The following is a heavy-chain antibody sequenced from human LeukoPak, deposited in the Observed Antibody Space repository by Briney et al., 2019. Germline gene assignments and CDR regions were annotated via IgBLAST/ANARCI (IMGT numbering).Heavy chain of an antibody. D-gene: IGHD3-10*01. CDR3: AKCYGSGSYQNSYYYCMDV. CDR2: IRYDGSNK. V-gene: IGHV3-30*02. CDR1: GFTFSSYG. J-gene: IGHJ6*03. Sequence: PGGSLRLSCAASGFTFSSYGMHWVRQAPGKGLEWVASIRYDGSNKYYADSVKGRFTISRDNSKNTLFLQMNSLRAEDTAVYYCAKCYGSGSYQNSYYYCMDVWGKGTTVTISS.